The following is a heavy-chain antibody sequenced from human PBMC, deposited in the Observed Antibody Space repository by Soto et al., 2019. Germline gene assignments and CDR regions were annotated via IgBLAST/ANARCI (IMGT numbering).Heavy chain of an antibody. Sequence: QVQLVESGGGVVQPGRSLRLSCAASGFTFSSYAMHWVRQAPGKGLEWVAVISYDGSNKYYADSVKGRFTISRDNSKNKLYLQMNSLRAEDTAVYYCARIWFGQLMGWFDPWGQGTLVTVSS. J-gene: IGHJ5*02. V-gene: IGHV3-30-3*01. CDR3: ARIWFGQLMGWFDP. D-gene: IGHD3-10*01. CDR1: GFTFSSYA. CDR2: ISYDGSNK.